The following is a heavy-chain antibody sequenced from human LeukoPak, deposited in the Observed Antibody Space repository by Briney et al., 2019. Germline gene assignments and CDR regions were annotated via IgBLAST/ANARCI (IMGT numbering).Heavy chain of an antibody. J-gene: IGHJ6*02. V-gene: IGHV3-7*01. CDR1: GFTFRNYW. D-gene: IGHD3-10*01. CDR3: ARADYYGSPGHFGMDV. CDR2: TKPDGSAE. Sequence: PGGSLRLSCAASGFTFRNYWMGWVRQAPGKGLEWVANTKPDGSAEYYADSVRGRFTTSRDNANNLLYLQMNSLRVEDTGVYYCARADYYGSPGHFGMDVWGRGTTVTVSS.